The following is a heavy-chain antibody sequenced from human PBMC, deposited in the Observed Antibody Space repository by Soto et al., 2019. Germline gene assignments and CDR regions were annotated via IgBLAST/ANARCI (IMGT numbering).Heavy chain of an antibody. CDR2: ISRGGDT. CDR1: GFAFSTFA. Sequence: GGSLRLSCAASGFAFSTFALSWVRQAPGKGLEWISAISRGGDTDYADAVKGRFTISRDNSKNTLYLQMNSLRAGDTAVYYCAGPGYSSQDYWGQGTLVTVSS. J-gene: IGHJ4*02. CDR3: AGPGYSSQDY. V-gene: IGHV3-23*01. D-gene: IGHD5-18*01.